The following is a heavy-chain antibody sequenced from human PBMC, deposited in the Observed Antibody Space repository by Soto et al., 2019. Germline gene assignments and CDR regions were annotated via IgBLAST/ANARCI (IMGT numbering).Heavy chain of an antibody. CDR2: VYYSGGI. CDR3: ARVRSSPFRYFDI. Sequence: SETLSLTCVVSGFSISSGFYWGWIRQPPGKGLEWIGSVYYSGGIYYNPSLRSRISVALDTSKNQFSLKLNSVSAADTAVYYCARVRSSPFRYFDIWGPGRLVTVSS. J-gene: IGHJ4*02. CDR1: GFSISSGFY. V-gene: IGHV4-38-2*01.